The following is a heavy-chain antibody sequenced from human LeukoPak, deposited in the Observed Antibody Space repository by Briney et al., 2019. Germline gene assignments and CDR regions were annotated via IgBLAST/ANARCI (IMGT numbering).Heavy chain of an antibody. V-gene: IGHV1-18*01. CDR1: GYTFTNYG. J-gene: IGHJ3*02. D-gene: IGHD3-10*01. CDR2: ISAYNGNT. Sequence: ASVKVSCKASGYTFTNYGISWVRQAPGHGLEWMGWISAYNGNTNYAQKLQGRVTMTTDTSTSTAYTELRSLRSDDTAVYYCARNYYASGSDDAFDIWGQGTMVTVSS. CDR3: ARNYYASGSDDAFDI.